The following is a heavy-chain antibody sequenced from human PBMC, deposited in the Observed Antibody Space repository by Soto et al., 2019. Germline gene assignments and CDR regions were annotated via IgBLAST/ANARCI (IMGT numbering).Heavy chain of an antibody. CDR2: FSGSSGNS. D-gene: IGHD5-12*01. J-gene: IGHJ4*02. Sequence: EVQLLESGGNLVQPGGSLRLSCAGSGYTFSSSIMSWVRQAPGKGLEWVSTFSGSSGNSYYADSAKGRFTISRDNSKNTLYLQLNSLRVEDTALYYCANRGHNFFDYWGQGTLVTVSS. V-gene: IGHV3-23*01. CDR3: ANRGHNFFDY. CDR1: GYTFSSSI.